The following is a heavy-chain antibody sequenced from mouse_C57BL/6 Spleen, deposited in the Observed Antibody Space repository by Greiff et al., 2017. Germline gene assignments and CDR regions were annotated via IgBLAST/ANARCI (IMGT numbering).Heavy chain of an antibody. CDR1: GYTFTSYD. V-gene: IGHV1-85*01. J-gene: IGHJ2*01. D-gene: IGHD1-1*02. CDR2: IYPRDGST. Sequence: VQLQQSGPELVKPGASVKLSCKASGYTFTSYDITGVKQRHGQGLEWIGRIYPRDGSTKYNEKFKGKATLTVDTSSSTAYMELHSLTSEDSAVYFCARRWKCYFDYWGQGTTLTVSS. CDR3: ARRWKCYFDY.